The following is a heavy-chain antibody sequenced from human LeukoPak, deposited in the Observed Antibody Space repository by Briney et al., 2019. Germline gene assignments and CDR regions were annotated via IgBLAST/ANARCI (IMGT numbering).Heavy chain of an antibody. CDR3: ARAPYDILTGYSLNWFDP. J-gene: IGHJ5*02. Sequence: ASVKVSCKASGYTFTTYAIHWVRQAPGQRLEWMGWINADNGNTKYSQKFRGRVIITRDTSAYTAYMELSSLNSEDTAVYYCARAPYDILTGYSLNWFDPWGQGTLGTVSS. CDR1: GYTFTTYA. CDR2: INADNGNT. D-gene: IGHD3-9*01. V-gene: IGHV1-3*01.